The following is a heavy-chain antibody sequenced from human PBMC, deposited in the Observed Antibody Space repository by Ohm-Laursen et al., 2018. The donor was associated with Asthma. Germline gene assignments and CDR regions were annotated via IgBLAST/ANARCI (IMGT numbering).Heavy chain of an antibody. J-gene: IGHJ6*02. D-gene: IGHD6-6*01. CDR1: GGTFSSYA. CDR2: INPSGGST. CDR3: AREYSSSLGYYYYGMDV. V-gene: IGHV1-46*03. Sequence: ASVKVSCKASGGTFSSYAISWVRQAPGQGLEWMGIINPSGGSTSYAQKFQGRVTMTRDTSTSTVYMELSSLRSEDTAVYYCAREYSSSLGYYYYGMDVWGQGTTVTVSS.